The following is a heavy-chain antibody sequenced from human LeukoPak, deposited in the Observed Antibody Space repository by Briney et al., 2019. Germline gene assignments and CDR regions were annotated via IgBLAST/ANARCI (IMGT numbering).Heavy chain of an antibody. CDR1: GDSFSSNSAA. J-gene: IGHJ4*02. CDR3: AREMSPYGDYGD. Sequence: SQTLSLTCAISGDSFSSNSAAWNWIRQSPSRGLEWLGRTYYRSKWYSDYGASVRGRIAINPDTSKNQFSLQLSSVTPEDTAVYYCAREMSPYGDYGDWGQGTLVTVSS. D-gene: IGHD4-17*01. CDR2: TYYRSKWYS. V-gene: IGHV6-1*01.